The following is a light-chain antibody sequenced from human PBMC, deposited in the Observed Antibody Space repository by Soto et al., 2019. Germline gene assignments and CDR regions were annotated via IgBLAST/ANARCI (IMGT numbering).Light chain of an antibody. CDR1: QSVSSN. Sequence: EIVMTQSPATLSVSPGERATLSCRASQSVSSNLAWYQQKPGQAPRLLIYGASTRATGIPARFSGSVSGAEFTLTISSLQYEDFAVYYCQQYNNWLRSFGGGTKVEIK. V-gene: IGKV3-15*01. CDR3: QQYNNWLRS. CDR2: GAS. J-gene: IGKJ4*02.